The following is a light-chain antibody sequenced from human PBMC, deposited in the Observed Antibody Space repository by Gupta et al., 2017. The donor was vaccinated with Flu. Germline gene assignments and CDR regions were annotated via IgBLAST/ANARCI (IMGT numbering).Light chain of an antibody. CDR1: ALSKQY. CDR3: QSADITGASRV. CDR2: RDT. Sequence: YQLTQPPAMSVSPGQPATITCSGAALSKQYVYWYRQRPGQAPVLLIYRDTERASGIPDRISGSSSGTRVTLTIRRVQTEDEADYYCQSADITGASRVFGGGT. J-gene: IGLJ3*02. V-gene: IGLV3-25*02.